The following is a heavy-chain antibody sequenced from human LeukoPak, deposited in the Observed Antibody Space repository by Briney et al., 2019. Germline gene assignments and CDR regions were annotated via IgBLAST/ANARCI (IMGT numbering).Heavy chain of an antibody. CDR1: GGPLRRGGYY. CDR2: IYYSGST. CDR3: ARVEGEDTAMFY. V-gene: IGHV4-30-4*01. J-gene: IGHJ4*02. Sequence: ALTRTVSGGPLRRGGYYWRWVPQPPRKGLGGVGYIYYSGSTYYNPSLKSRVTISVDTSKNQFSLKLSSVTAADTAVYYCARVEGEDTAMFYWGQGTLSPPPQ. D-gene: IGHD5-18*01.